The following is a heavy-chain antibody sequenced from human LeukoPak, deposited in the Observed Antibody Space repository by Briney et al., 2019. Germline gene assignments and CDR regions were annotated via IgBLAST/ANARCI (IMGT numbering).Heavy chain of an antibody. CDR3: ARVGWRYYDSSGYSY. Sequence: SETLSLTYAVYGGSFSGYYWSWIRQPPGKGLEWIGEIDHSGSTNYNPSLKSRVTISVDTSKNQFSLKLSSVTAADTAVYYCARVGWRYYDSSGYSYWGQGTLVTVSS. D-gene: IGHD3-22*01. V-gene: IGHV4-34*01. CDR2: IDHSGST. CDR1: GGSFSGYY. J-gene: IGHJ4*02.